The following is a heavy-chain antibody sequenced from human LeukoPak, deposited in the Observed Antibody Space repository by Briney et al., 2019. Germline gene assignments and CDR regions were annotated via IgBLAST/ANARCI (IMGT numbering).Heavy chain of an antibody. CDR2: IYPGDSDT. CDR1: GYSFTIYL. V-gene: IGHV5-51*06. Sequence: GESLKISCKGSGYSFTIYLIGWVRQMPGKGREGMGIIYPGDSDTRYTLSFQCQVTISADKSISTAYLQWSSLKASDTDTYYXXXXXXXXXXXXXXVWGQGTTVTVSS. J-gene: IGHJ6*02. CDR3: XXXXXXXXXXXXXV.